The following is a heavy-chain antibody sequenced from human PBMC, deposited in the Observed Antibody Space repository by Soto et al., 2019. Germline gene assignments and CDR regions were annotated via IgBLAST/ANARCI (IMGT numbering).Heavy chain of an antibody. CDR3: ARLNGYCVRGSCHGHYAMDV. Sequence: ETLSLTCTVSGGSISSGGYYWSWIRQHPGKGLEWIGYIYYGGRSYYNPTLNSRVTISVDTSKNQFSLKMTSVTAADTAVYCCARLNGYCVRGSCHGHYAMDVWGQGTTVTVSS. CDR2: IYYGGRS. J-gene: IGHJ6*02. V-gene: IGHV4-39*01. CDR1: GGSISSGGYY. D-gene: IGHD2-15*01.